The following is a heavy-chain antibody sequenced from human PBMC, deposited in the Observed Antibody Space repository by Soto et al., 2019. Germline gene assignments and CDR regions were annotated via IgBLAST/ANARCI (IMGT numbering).Heavy chain of an antibody. D-gene: IGHD3-22*01. J-gene: IGHJ4*02. Sequence: ASVKVSCKASGYTFTSYYMHWVRQAPGQGLEWMGIINPSGGSTSYAQKFQGRVTMTRDTSTSTVYMELSSLRSEDTAVYYCARVAGRDYDSSGYADYWGQGTLVTVSS. CDR3: ARVAGRDYDSSGYADY. CDR1: GYTFTSYY. CDR2: INPSGGST. V-gene: IGHV1-46*01.